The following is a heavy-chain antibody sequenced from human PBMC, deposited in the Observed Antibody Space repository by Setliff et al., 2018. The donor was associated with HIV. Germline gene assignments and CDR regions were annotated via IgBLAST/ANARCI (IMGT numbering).Heavy chain of an antibody. Sequence: KVSCQASGYTFTSNDINWVRQATGQGLEWMGWMNPNSGNTGYAQKFQGRVTMTRNTSISTVYMELNSLRSEDTAVYYCARGRYCTTLSCPYYFDYWGQGTLVTVSS. CDR1: GYTFTSND. CDR3: ARGRYCTTLSCPYYFDY. D-gene: IGHD2-8*01. V-gene: IGHV1-8*02. CDR2: MNPNSGNT. J-gene: IGHJ4*02.